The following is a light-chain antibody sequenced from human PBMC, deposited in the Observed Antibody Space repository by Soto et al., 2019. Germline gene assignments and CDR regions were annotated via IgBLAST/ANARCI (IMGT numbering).Light chain of an antibody. Sequence: DIQLTQSPSFLSASVGDRVTITCRASQDISSYLAWYQQKPGRAPKLLIYAASTLQSGVPSRFSGSGSGTEFTLTISSLQPEDFATYYCQQLNNYLALTFGGGTKVEIK. J-gene: IGKJ4*01. CDR1: QDISSY. V-gene: IGKV1-9*01. CDR2: AAS. CDR3: QQLNNYLALT.